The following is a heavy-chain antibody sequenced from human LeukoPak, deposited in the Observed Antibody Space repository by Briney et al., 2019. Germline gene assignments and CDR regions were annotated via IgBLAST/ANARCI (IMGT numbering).Heavy chain of an antibody. D-gene: IGHD1-26*01. CDR3: ARDRWELPHYYYYGLDV. CDR1: GFTFNEYN. Sequence: GGSLRLSCATSGFTFNEYNMNWVRQAPGKGLEWVSSILSGSGNIYYADSVKGRFTISRDNAENSLHLQMNSLRADDTALYYCARDRWELPHYYYYGLDVWGQGTTVTVSS. V-gene: IGHV3-21*01. J-gene: IGHJ6*02. CDR2: ILSGSGNI.